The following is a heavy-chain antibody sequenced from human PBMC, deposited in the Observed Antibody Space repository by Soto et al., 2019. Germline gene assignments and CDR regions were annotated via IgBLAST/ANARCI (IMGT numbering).Heavy chain of an antibody. CDR2: IIPILGIA. Sequence: QVQLVQSGAEVKKPGSSVKVSCKASGGTFSSYTISWVRQAPGQGLEWMGRIIPILGIANYAQKFQGRVTITADKSTSTAYMELSSLRSEDTAVYYCARGYCSGGSCFDGGVDYWGQGTLVTVSS. V-gene: IGHV1-69*02. J-gene: IGHJ4*02. CDR1: GGTFSSYT. D-gene: IGHD2-15*01. CDR3: ARGYCSGGSCFDGGVDY.